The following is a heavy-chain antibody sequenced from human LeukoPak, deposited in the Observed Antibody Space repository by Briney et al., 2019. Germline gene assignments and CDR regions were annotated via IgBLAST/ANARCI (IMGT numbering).Heavy chain of an antibody. Sequence: PGESLMISCKGSGYGFTSYWIGWVRQMPGKGLEWMGIIYPGDSDTRYSPSFQGQVTISADKSISTAYLQWSSLKASDTAMYYCARGRITMVRGALFDYWGQGTLVTVSS. J-gene: IGHJ4*02. V-gene: IGHV5-51*03. CDR1: GYGFTSYW. CDR3: ARGRITMVRGALFDY. D-gene: IGHD3-10*01. CDR2: IYPGDSDT.